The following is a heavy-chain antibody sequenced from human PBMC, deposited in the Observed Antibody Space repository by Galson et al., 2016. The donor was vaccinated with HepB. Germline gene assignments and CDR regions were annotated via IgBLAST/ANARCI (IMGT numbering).Heavy chain of an antibody. J-gene: IGHJ4*02. V-gene: IGHV3-73*01. Sequence: LSCAASGFTFSGSAMHWVRQASGKGLEWVGRIRSKANNYATAYAASVKGRFTISRDDSKNTAYLQMNSLKTEDTAVYYCTSLTIFGVVTNYWGQGTLVTVSS. D-gene: IGHD3-3*01. CDR1: GFTFSGSA. CDR3: TSLTIFGVVTNY. CDR2: IRSKANNYAT.